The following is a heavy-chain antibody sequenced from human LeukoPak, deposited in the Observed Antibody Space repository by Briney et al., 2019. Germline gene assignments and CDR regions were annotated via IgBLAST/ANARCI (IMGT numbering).Heavy chain of an antibody. CDR3: ARSYLYYYDSSGYYYGTHFDY. Sequence: GRSLRLSCATSGFTFSSYGMHWVRQAPGKGLEWVALLSYDGSNKYYADSVRGRFTISAEDSKNTLYLQMNSLRSEDTAVYYCARSYLYYYDSSGYYYGTHFDYWGQGTLVTVSS. CDR1: GFTFSSYG. J-gene: IGHJ4*02. D-gene: IGHD3-22*01. CDR2: LSYDGSNK. V-gene: IGHV3-30*03.